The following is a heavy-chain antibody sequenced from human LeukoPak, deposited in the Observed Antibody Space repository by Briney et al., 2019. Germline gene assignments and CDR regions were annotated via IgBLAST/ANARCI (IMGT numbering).Heavy chain of an antibody. V-gene: IGHV1-18*01. J-gene: IGHJ4*02. CDR2: ISVHNGNP. D-gene: IGHD2-15*01. Sequence: GASVKVSCKASGYTFSSYGFNWVRQAPGQGLEWMGWISVHNGNPNYARKLQGRVTLTTDTSTNTAYMDLRNLRSDDTAVYYCARAPFQLYCSGGNCYFDLWGQGTLVTVSS. CDR3: ARAPFQLYCSGGNCYFDL. CDR1: GYTFSSYG.